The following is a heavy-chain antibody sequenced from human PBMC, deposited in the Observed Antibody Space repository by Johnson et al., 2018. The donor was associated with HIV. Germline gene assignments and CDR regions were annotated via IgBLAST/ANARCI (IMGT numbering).Heavy chain of an antibody. CDR3: ASPRPTGTTSLDAFDI. D-gene: IGHD1-7*01. Sequence: EVQLVESGGGLVQPGGSLRLSCAASGFTFSSYDMHWVRQATGKGLEWVSAIGTAGDTYYPGSVKGRFTISRENAKNSLYLQMNSLGAEDPALYYCASPRPTGTTSLDAFDIWGQGTMVTVSS. V-gene: IGHV3-13*01. CDR2: IGTAGDT. J-gene: IGHJ3*02. CDR1: GFTFSSYD.